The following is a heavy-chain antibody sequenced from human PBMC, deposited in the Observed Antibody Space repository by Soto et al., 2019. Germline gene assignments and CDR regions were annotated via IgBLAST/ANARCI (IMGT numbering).Heavy chain of an antibody. J-gene: IGHJ4*02. CDR3: ASLSQSLSRIDH. Sequence: PSDTLSLTCTVSGGSISIRGYYWGWIRHPPGKGLEWIGSIYYSGSTYYSPSLKSRVTISVDTSKNHFSLKVSSVAAADTAVYYCASLSQSLSRIDHWGLGTLVTVSS. V-gene: IGHV4-39*02. D-gene: IGHD3-16*02. CDR1: GGSISIRGYY. CDR2: IYYSGST.